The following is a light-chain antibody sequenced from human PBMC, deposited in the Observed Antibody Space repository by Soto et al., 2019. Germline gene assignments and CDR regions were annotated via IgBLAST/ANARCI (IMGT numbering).Light chain of an antibody. CDR2: GAS. Sequence: EIVMTQSPATLSVSPGERVTLSCRASQSVSSRLAWYHQKPGQSPRLLIYGASTRATDIPARFSGSGSGTEFTLTISSLQSEDFGLYYCHQYNNFWTFGQGTKVDIK. CDR1: QSVSSR. V-gene: IGKV3-15*01. CDR3: HQYNNFWT. J-gene: IGKJ1*01.